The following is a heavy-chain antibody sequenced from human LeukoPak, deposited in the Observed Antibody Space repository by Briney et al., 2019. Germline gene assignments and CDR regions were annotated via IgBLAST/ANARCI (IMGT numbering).Heavy chain of an antibody. CDR3: AKGGGGRLIYYYYMDV. CDR1: GFIFDDYA. Sequence: GRSLRLSCAASGFIFDDYAMHWVRQAPGKGLEWVSGISWNSDSIDYANSVKGRFTISRDNAKNSLYLQMNSLRTEDMALYYCAKGGGGRLIYYYYMDVWGKGTTVTVSS. CDR2: ISWNSDSI. J-gene: IGHJ6*03. V-gene: IGHV3-9*03. D-gene: IGHD3-16*01.